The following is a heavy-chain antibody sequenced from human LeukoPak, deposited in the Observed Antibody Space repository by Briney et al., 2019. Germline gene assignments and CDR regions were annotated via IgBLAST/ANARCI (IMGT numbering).Heavy chain of an antibody. CDR2: IHPGNSAT. J-gene: IGHJ6*02. D-gene: IGHD2-2*01. CDR3: ARTQYQLLDRYYYFYGMDA. V-gene: IGHV5-51*01. CDR1: GYSFISYW. Sequence: GESLKISCKGSGYSFISYWIVWVRQVPGKGLEWMGTIHPGNSATRYSPPFQGQVTLSVDKSIGTACLQWSSLKASDSAMYYCARTQYQLLDRYYYFYGMDAWGQGTTVTVSS.